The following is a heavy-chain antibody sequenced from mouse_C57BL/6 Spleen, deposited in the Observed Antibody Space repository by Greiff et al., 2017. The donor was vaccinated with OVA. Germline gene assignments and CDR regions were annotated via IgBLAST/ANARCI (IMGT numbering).Heavy chain of an antibody. Sequence: VQLQQSGPELVKPGASVKISCKASGYAFSSSWMNWVKQRPGKGLEWIGRIYPGDGDTNYNGKFKGKATLTADKSSSTASMQLSSLTSEDSAVYFCARSDGSPYAMDYWGQGTSVTVSS. V-gene: IGHV1-82*01. J-gene: IGHJ4*01. D-gene: IGHD2-3*01. CDR3: ARSDGSPYAMDY. CDR2: IYPGDGDT. CDR1: GYAFSSSW.